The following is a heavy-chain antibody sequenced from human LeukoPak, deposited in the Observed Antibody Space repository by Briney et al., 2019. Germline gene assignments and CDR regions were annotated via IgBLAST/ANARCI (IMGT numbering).Heavy chain of an antibody. CDR2: INPNGGST. Sequence: ASVKVSCKASGYTFTTYHIYWVRQAPGQGLEWMGIINPNGGSTSHAQKFQGRVTMTRDTSTSTVYMELNSLTSEDTAVYYCARVQDVLRYFDWLLYFDYWGQGTLVTVSS. D-gene: IGHD3-9*01. J-gene: IGHJ4*02. CDR1: GYTFTTYH. CDR3: ARVQDVLRYFDWLLYFDY. V-gene: IGHV1-46*01.